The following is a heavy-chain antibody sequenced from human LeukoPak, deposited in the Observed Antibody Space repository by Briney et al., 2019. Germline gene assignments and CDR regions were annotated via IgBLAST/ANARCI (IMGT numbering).Heavy chain of an antibody. D-gene: IGHD1-26*01. J-gene: IGHJ3*02. CDR3: ARLWRSSGSPTAFDI. V-gene: IGHV4-4*09. CDR1: GGSTSSYY. CDR2: ISTSGST. Sequence: SETLSLTCNVSGGSTSSYYWSWIRQPPGKGLEWIGYISTSGSTNYNPSLKSRVTISVDTSKNQFSLKLSSVTVADTAVYYCARLWRSSGSPTAFDIWGQGTMVTVSS.